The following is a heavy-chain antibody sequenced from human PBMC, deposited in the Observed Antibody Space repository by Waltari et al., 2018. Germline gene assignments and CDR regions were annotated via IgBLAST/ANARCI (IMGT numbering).Heavy chain of an antibody. D-gene: IGHD6-13*01. Sequence: EVQLVESGGGLVQPGGSLRLSCAASGFAFSKYWMSWVRLAPGKGLEWVAYIKRDGSEKYYVDSVRGRFTISRDNAKSSLYLQMNSLRAEDTAVYYCARYGLGAGTFDYWGQGTLVTVSS. CDR2: IKRDGSEK. J-gene: IGHJ4*02. CDR3: ARYGLGAGTFDY. V-gene: IGHV3-7*01. CDR1: GFAFSKYW.